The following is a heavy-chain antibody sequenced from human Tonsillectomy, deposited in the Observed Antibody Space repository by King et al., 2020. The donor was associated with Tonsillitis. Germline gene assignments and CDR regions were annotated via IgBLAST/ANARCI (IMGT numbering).Heavy chain of an antibody. CDR3: AKSYFDSSGYYLGDDAFDV. CDR2: ISGNDIST. CDR1: GFAFSSYS. V-gene: IGHV3-23*04. D-gene: IGHD3-22*01. Sequence: VQLVESGGGLVQPGGSLRLSCAASGFAFSSYSMSWVRQAPGKGLEWVSVISGNDISTYYADSVKGRFTISRDNSRNTLSLQMNSLRAEDTAVYYCAKSYFDSSGYYLGDDAFDVWGQGTMVTVSS. J-gene: IGHJ3*01.